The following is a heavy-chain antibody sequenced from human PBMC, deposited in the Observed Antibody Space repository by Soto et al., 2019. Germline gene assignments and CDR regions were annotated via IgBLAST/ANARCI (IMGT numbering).Heavy chain of an antibody. J-gene: IGHJ4*02. Sequence: PXETLPVTRLSSVESISSSAYYWGWLHQPPGKGLEWIGSIYYSGRTYYNPSFKSRVTISIDTSKNQFSLKLSSVTATDTAVYYCARKRTTVVTQAYFDHCGQGALVTVSS. CDR2: IYYSGRT. V-gene: IGHV4-39*01. CDR3: ARKRTTVVTQAYFDH. CDR1: VESISSSAYY. D-gene: IGHD2-21*02.